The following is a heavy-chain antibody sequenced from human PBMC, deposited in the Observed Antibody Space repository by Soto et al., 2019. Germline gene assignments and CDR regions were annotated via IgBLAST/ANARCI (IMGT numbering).Heavy chain of an antibody. V-gene: IGHV1-3*01. Sequence: QVHLVQSGAEVKEPGASVRVSCKASGYTFSSNAIHWVRQAPGQELEWMGWINGGNGHAKYSQNFQDRVTLTRDASASTTYMELSSLRSEDTAIFYCARATYTSGGSPTFAMDVWGQGTTVTVSS. CDR3: ARATYTSGGSPTFAMDV. D-gene: IGHD3-10*01. J-gene: IGHJ6*02. CDR2: INGGNGHA. CDR1: GYTFSSNA.